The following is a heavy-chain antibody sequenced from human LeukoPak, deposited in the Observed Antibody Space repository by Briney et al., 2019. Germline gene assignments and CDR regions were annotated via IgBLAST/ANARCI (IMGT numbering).Heavy chain of an antibody. Sequence: SETLSLTCTASGYSISSGYYWGWIRQPPGKGLEWIGSIYHSGSTYYNPSLKSRVTISVDTSKNQFSLKLSSVTAADTAVYYCARETYYDSSGYYDPHFDYWGQGTLVTVSS. V-gene: IGHV4-38-2*02. J-gene: IGHJ4*02. CDR3: ARETYYDSSGYYDPHFDY. CDR1: GYSISSGYY. CDR2: IYHSGST. D-gene: IGHD3-22*01.